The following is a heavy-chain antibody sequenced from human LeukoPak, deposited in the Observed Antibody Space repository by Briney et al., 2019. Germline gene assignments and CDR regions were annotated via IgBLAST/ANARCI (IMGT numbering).Heavy chain of an antibody. V-gene: IGHV1-18*04. J-gene: IGHJ4*02. Sequence: GASVKVSCKASGYTFTSYGISWVRQAPGQGLEWMGWISAYNGNTNYAQKLQGRVTMTTDTSTSTAYMELRSLRSDGTAVYYCARDSPWSEAEQWLVRFDYWGQGTLVTVSS. CDR1: GYTFTSYG. CDR2: ISAYNGNT. CDR3: ARDSPWSEAEQWLVRFDY. D-gene: IGHD6-19*01.